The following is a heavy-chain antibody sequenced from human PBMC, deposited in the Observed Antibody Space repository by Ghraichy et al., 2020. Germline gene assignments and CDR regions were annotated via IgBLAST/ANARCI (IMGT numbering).Heavy chain of an antibody. D-gene: IGHD2-21*01. Sequence: SETLSLTCTVSGGSISSSSYYWGWIRQPPGKGLEWIGSIYYTGSTYYSPSLKSRVTISVDKSKNQFSLHLSSVTAADTAVYYCVRPHSYSYYGLDVWGQGTTVTVSS. J-gene: IGHJ6*02. CDR1: GGSISSSSYY. V-gene: IGHV4-39*01. CDR2: IYYTGST. CDR3: VRPHSYSYYGLDV.